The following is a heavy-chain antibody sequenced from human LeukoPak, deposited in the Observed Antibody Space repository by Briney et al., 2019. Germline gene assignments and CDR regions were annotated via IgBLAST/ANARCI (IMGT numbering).Heavy chain of an antibody. CDR3: ARGSRVYDRSGFHTWHDY. CDR2: IYSTGDT. D-gene: IGHD3-22*01. Sequence: SETLSLTCTVSGASINNYYWSWVRQPPLKGLEWIGYIYSTGDTSYNPSLESRVSIPMDTSKNHFSLEITSVTAADTAVYYCARGSRVYDRSGFHTWHDYWGHGTLVTVSS. V-gene: IGHV4-59*01. CDR1: GASINNYY. J-gene: IGHJ4*03.